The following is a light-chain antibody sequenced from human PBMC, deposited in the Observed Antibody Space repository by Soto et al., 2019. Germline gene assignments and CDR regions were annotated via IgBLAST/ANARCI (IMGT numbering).Light chain of an antibody. CDR2: GAS. J-gene: IGKJ1*01. CDR1: QSVSSSY. Sequence: EIVLTQSPGTPSLSPGERATLSCRASQSVSSSYLAWYQQKPGQAPRLLIYGASRRATGIPDRFSGSGSGTDFTLTISRLEPEDFAVYYCQQYGSSPQTFGQGTKVEI. V-gene: IGKV3-20*01. CDR3: QQYGSSPQT.